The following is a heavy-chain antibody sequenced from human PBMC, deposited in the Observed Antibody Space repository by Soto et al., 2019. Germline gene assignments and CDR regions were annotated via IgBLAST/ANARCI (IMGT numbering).Heavy chain of an antibody. V-gene: IGHV4-30-2*01. CDR3: DQGAMGNWVDT. CDR2: IYHSGST. D-gene: IGHD2-2*01. CDR1: GGSISSGGYS. J-gene: IGHJ5*02. Sequence: SETLSLTCAVSGGSISSGGYSWSWIRQPPGKGLEWIGYIYHSGSTYYNPSLKSRVTISVDRSKNQFSLKLSSVTAADTAVYYCDQGAMGNWVDTWGQGTLVTVSS.